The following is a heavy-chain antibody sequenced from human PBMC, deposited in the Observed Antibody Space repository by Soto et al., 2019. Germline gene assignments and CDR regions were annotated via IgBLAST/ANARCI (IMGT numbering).Heavy chain of an antibody. V-gene: IGHV1-2*02. J-gene: IGHJ4*02. D-gene: IGHD3-10*02. CDR1: GYTFTGYY. CDR3: AREYSPRLGELSSHPPDY. Sequence: GASVKVSCKASGYTFTGYYMHWVRQAPGQGLEWMGWINPNSGGTNYAQKFQGRVTMTRDTSISTAYMELSRLRSDDTAVYYCAREYSPRLGELSSHPPDYCGQGPLVTVSS. CDR2: INPNSGGT.